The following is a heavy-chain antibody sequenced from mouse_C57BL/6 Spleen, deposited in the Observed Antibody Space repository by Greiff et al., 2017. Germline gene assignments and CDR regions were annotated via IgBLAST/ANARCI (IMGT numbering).Heavy chain of an antibody. CDR1: GYTFPSYW. CDR2: INPSNGGT. V-gene: IGHV1-53*01. Sequence: VQLQQPGTELVKPGASVKLSCKASGYTFPSYWMHWVKQRPGQGLEWIGNINPSNGGTNYNEKFKSKATLTVDKSSSTAYMQLSSLTSEDSAVYYCARWGSSERYFDVWGTGTTVTVSS. D-gene: IGHD1-1*01. CDR3: ARWGSSERYFDV. J-gene: IGHJ1*03.